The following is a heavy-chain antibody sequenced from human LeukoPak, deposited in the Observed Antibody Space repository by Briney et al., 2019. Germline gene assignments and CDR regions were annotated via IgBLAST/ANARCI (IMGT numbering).Heavy chain of an antibody. CDR3: AREAGGYYDFWSGSYVDY. Sequence: GASVKVSCKASGGTFSSYAISWVRQSPGQGLEWMGGIIPIFGTANYAQKFQGRVTITADKSTSTAYMELSSLRSEDTAVYYCAREAGGYYDFWSGSYVDYWGQGTLVTVSS. D-gene: IGHD3-3*01. J-gene: IGHJ4*02. CDR2: IIPIFGTA. V-gene: IGHV1-69*06. CDR1: GGTFSSYA.